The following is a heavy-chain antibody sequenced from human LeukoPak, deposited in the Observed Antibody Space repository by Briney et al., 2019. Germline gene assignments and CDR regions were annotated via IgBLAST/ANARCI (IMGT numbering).Heavy chain of an antibody. CDR1: GGSFSGYY. J-gene: IGHJ4*02. CDR2: INHSGST. Sequence: SETLSLTCAVYGGSFSGYYWSWIRQLPGKGLEWIGEINHSGSTNCNPSLKSRVTISVDTSKNQFSLKLSSVTAADTAVYYCARGLDGSSSGYWGQGTLVTVSS. CDR3: ARGLDGSSSGY. D-gene: IGHD6-6*01. V-gene: IGHV4-34*01.